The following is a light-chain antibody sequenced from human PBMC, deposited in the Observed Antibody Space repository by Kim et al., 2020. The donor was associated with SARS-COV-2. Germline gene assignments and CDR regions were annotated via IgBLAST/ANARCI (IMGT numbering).Light chain of an antibody. CDR1: QSVSSIY. CDR3: QQYGSSPPYS. J-gene: IGKJ2*03. V-gene: IGKV3-20*01. Sequence: SPGERATLSCRASQSVSSIYVAWWQQKPAQAPRLLIYSASSRATGIPDRFSGSGSGTDFTLTISRLEPEDFAVYYCQQYGSSPPYSFGQGTKLEI. CDR2: SAS.